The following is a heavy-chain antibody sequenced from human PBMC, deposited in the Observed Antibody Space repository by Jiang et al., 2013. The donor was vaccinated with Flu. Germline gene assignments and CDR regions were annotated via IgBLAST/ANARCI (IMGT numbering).Heavy chain of an antibody. V-gene: IGHV4-61*01. D-gene: IGHD2-15*01. Sequence: GSGLVKPSEALSLTCAVSGASVSRGRYYWSWIRQPPGKGLEWIGYIYYSGTTLYNPSLKSRVTISKDTSNNTFSLRLSSVTAADTAFYYCVRDSCSGSTCSGVDYWGQGTLVTVSS. CDR3: VRDSCSGSTCSGVDY. CDR1: GASVSRGRYY. J-gene: IGHJ4*02. CDR2: IYYSGTT.